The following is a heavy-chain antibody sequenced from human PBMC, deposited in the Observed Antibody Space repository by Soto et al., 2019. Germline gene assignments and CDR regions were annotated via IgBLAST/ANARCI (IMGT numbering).Heavy chain of an antibody. D-gene: IGHD6-19*01. V-gene: IGHV3-7*05. CDR1: GFTFSNYW. CDR3: ARDSAQYNSGWYSYYFEY. CDR2: IKQDGSEK. J-gene: IGHJ4*02. Sequence: GGSLRLSCEASGFTFSNYWMTWVRQAPGKGLEWVANIKQDGSEKNYVDSVKGRFTISRDNAKNSLYLQMDSLRAEETAVYYCARDSAQYNSGWYSYYFEYWGQGTPVTVSS.